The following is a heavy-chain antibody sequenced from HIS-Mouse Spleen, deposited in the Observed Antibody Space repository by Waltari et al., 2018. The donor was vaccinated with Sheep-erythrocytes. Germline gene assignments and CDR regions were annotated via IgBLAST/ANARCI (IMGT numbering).Heavy chain of an antibody. CDR3: AQTGATTPHFDY. CDR1: GGTSSSYA. J-gene: IGHJ4*02. D-gene: IGHD1-26*01. CDR2: IIPILGIA. Sequence: QVQLVQSGAEVKKPGSSVKVSCTASGGTSSSYAISCVRQAPGQGLEWMGRIIPILGIANYAQKFQGRVTITADKSTSTAYMELSSLRSEDTAVYYCAQTGATTPHFDYWGQGTLVTVSS. V-gene: IGHV1-69*04.